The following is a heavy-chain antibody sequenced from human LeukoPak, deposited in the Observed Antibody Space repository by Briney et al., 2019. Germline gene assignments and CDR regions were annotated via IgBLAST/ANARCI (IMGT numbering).Heavy chain of an antibody. CDR3: AGGYSYGPDY. CDR2: ISSNGGST. Sequence: GGSLRLSCAASGFTFSSYAMHWVRQAPGKGLEYVSAISSNGGSTYYANSVKGRFTISRDNSKNTLYLQMGSLRAEDMAVYYCAGGYSYGPDYWGQGTLVTVSS. D-gene: IGHD5-18*01. V-gene: IGHV3-64*01. CDR1: GFTFSSYA. J-gene: IGHJ4*02.